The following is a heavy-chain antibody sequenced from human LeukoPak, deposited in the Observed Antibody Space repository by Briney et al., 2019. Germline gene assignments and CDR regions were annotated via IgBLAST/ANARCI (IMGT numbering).Heavy chain of an antibody. J-gene: IGHJ3*02. V-gene: IGHV4-59*13. CDR2: FYYGGTT. CDR3: ARDPHYGDILNDPFDI. CDR1: SDYISTYY. D-gene: IGHD4-17*01. Sequence: SVTLSLPCSVSSDYISTYYWSWLPQPPGKGLEGIGYFYYGGTTDYNPSLKSRVTIFEDTSRKQFSLNLNSVTAADTAVYFCARDPHYGDILNDPFDIWGQGTMVTVSS.